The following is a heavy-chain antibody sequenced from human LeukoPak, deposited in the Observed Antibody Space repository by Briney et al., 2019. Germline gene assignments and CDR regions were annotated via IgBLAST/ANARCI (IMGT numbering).Heavy chain of an antibody. J-gene: IGHJ4*02. CDR1: GGTFSSYA. Sequence: SVKVSCKASGGTFSSYAISWVRQAPGQGLEWMGGIIPIFGTAYYAQKFQGRVTITADESTSTAYMELSSLRSEDTAVYYCARTMVRGYYFDYWGQGTLVTVSS. CDR2: IIPIFGTA. V-gene: IGHV1-69*13. CDR3: ARTMVRGYYFDY. D-gene: IGHD3-10*01.